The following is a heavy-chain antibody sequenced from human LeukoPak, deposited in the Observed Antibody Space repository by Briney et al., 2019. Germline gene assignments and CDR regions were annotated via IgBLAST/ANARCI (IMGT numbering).Heavy chain of an antibody. D-gene: IGHD3-22*01. CDR1: GFTFSSNA. J-gene: IGHJ4*02. V-gene: IGHV3-48*04. CDR3: AREDTSGHYFFDY. Sequence: GGSLRLSCAASGFTFSSNAMNWVRQAPGKGLEWLSYISSSSATMYYADSVEGRFTISRDNAKNSLYLQMNSLRADDTAVYYCAREDTSGHYFFDYWARESWSPSP. CDR2: ISSSSATM.